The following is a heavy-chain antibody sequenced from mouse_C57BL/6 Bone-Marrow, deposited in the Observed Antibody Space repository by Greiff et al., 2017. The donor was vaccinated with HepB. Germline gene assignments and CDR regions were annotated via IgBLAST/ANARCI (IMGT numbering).Heavy chain of an antibody. CDR1: GFSLTSYG. D-gene: IGHD3-2*02. CDR3: AKNRRQLRLGYFDY. Sequence: QVHVKQSGPGLVQPPQSLSITCTVSGFSLTSYGVHWVRQSPGKGLEWLGVIWRGGSTDYNAAFMSRLSITKDNSKSQVFFKMNSLQADDTAIYYCAKNRRQLRLGYFDYWGQGTTLTVSS. J-gene: IGHJ2*01. CDR2: IWRGGST. V-gene: IGHV2-5*01.